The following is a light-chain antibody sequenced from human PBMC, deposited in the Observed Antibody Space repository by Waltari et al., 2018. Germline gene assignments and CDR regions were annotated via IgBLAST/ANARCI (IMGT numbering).Light chain of an antibody. J-gene: IGLJ3*02. CDR1: SSNIGSQY. CDR2: RNN. CDR3: AVWDDSLSAWV. Sequence: QSVLTQPPSASGTPGQRVTISCSGSSSNIGSQYVFWYQQLPGTAPKLLSYRNNQRRSGVPDRFSGSKSGTSASLAISGLRSEDEADYHCAVWDDSLSAWVFGGGTKLTVL. V-gene: IGLV1-47*01.